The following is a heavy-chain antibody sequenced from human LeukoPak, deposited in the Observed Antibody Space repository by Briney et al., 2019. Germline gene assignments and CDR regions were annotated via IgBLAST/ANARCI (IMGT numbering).Heavy chain of an antibody. D-gene: IGHD1-26*01. V-gene: IGHV3-30*04. CDR1: GFTFSSYA. CDR3: ARGNSGSRNWFDP. CDR2: ISYDGSNK. Sequence: GGSLRLSCAASGFTFSSYAMHWVRQAPGKGLEWVAVISYDGSNKYYADSVKGRFTISRDNSKSTLYLQMNSLRAEDTAVYYCARGNSGSRNWFDPWGQGTLVTVSS. J-gene: IGHJ5*02.